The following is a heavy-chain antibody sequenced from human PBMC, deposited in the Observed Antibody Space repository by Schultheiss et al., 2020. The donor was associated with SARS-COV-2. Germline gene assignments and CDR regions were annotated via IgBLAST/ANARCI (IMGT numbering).Heavy chain of an antibody. V-gene: IGHV1-24*01. CDR1: GHILSELS. J-gene: IGHJ6*02. Sequence: ASVKVSCKVSGHILSELSMHWVRQAPGKGLEWMGGFDPDDDETFYAEKFQGRVTMTEDTSTDTAHMELRSLRSDDTAVYYCARGDYDFWSGYYSGVSYYGMDVWGQGTTVTVSS. CDR3: ARGDYDFWSGYYSGVSYYGMDV. D-gene: IGHD3-3*01. CDR2: FDPDDDET.